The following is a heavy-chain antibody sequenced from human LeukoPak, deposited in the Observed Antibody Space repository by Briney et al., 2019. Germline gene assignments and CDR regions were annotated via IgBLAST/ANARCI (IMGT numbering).Heavy chain of an antibody. CDR3: AKRETYYYGPGSYYYGMGSYYFDY. CDR2: ISGSGGST. Sequence: GGSLRLSCAASGFTFSSYAMSWVRQAPGKGLEWVSAISGSGGSTYYADSVKGRFTISRDNSKNTLYLQMNSLRAEDTAVYYCAKRETYYYGPGSYYYGMGSYYFDYWGQGTLVTASS. J-gene: IGHJ4*02. V-gene: IGHV3-23*01. D-gene: IGHD3-10*01. CDR1: GFTFSSYA.